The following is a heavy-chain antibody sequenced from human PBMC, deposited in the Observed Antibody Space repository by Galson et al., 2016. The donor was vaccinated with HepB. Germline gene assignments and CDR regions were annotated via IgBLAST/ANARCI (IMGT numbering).Heavy chain of an antibody. CDR1: GGSFSNYN. Sequence: SETLSLTCAVYGGSFSNYNCNWVRQPPGKGLEWIGEIHTSGSTNSNPSLKSRVTISVDRSRKQFYLRLYSVTAADTAVYYCARALAVNGAFDIWGQGTMVTVSS. CDR3: ARALAVNGAFDI. D-gene: IGHD4-17*01. V-gene: IGHV4-34*01. J-gene: IGHJ3*02. CDR2: IHTSGST.